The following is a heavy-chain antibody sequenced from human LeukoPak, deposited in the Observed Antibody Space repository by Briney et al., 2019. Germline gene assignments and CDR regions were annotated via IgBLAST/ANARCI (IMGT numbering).Heavy chain of an antibody. CDR2: ISGDGGST. CDR1: GFTCDDYA. V-gene: IGHV3-43*02. CDR3: AKDSYSGSYFGLDDAFDI. Sequence: GGSLRLSCAASGFTCDDYAMHWVRQAPGKGLEWVSLISGDGGSTYYADSVKGRFTISRDNSKNSLYLQMNSLRTEDTALYYCAKDSYSGSYFGLDDAFDIWGQGTMVTVSS. J-gene: IGHJ3*02. D-gene: IGHD1-26*01.